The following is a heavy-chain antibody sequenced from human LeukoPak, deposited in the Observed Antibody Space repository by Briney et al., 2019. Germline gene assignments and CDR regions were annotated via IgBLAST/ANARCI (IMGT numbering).Heavy chain of an antibody. Sequence: GTSVKVSCKASGGTFSSYVINWVRQAAGQGLEWMGWMTPNSGFSGYAHKFRGRVTMTGNTSISTAYMELSSLRSEDTAIYYCVTNWGSRYYSDMDVWGQGTTVTVSS. CDR3: VTNWGSRYYSDMDV. CDR1: GGTFSSYV. D-gene: IGHD7-27*01. V-gene: IGHV1-8*01. J-gene: IGHJ6*02. CDR2: MTPNSGFS.